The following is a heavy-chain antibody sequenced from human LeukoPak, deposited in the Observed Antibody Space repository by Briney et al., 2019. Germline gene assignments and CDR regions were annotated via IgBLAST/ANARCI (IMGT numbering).Heavy chain of an antibody. Sequence: GGFLRLSCAASGFTFSSYAMSWVRQAPGKGLEWVSTISGSGGSTYYADSVKGRFTISRDNSKNTLYLQMNSLRAEDTAVYYCAKALYGTYYYFDYWGQGTLVTVSS. CDR1: GFTFSSYA. CDR3: AKALYGTYYYFDY. D-gene: IGHD1-26*01. V-gene: IGHV3-23*01. J-gene: IGHJ4*02. CDR2: ISGSGGST.